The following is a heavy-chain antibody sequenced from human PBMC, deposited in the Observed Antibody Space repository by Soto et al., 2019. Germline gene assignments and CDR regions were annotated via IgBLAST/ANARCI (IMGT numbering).Heavy chain of an antibody. J-gene: IGHJ1*01. CDR1: GFTFSSYG. CDR3: AKAVYCSSTSCYAGEYFQH. Sequence: QVQLVESGGGVVQPGRSLRLSCAASGFTFSSYGMHWVRQAPGKGLEWVAVISYDGSNKYYADSVKGRFTISRDNSKNTLYLQMNSVRADDTAVYYCAKAVYCSSTSCYAGEYFQHWGQGTLVTVSS. CDR2: ISYDGSNK. V-gene: IGHV3-30*18. D-gene: IGHD2-2*01.